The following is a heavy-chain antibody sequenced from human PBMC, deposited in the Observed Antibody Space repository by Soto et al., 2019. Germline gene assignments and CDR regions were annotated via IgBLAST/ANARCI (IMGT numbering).Heavy chain of an antibody. CDR3: ARSIAVVGRVAFDY. D-gene: IGHD6-19*01. CDR1: GYAFTSYF. Sequence: QVQLVQSGAEVKKPGASVKVPCEASGYAFTSYFIHWVRQAPGQGLEWMGMINPGDGSTRYEQKFQGRVTVTRDTSTGSVYMELSSLRSEDTAFYYCARSIAVVGRVAFDYWGRGTLVTVSS. V-gene: IGHV1-46*01. CDR2: INPGDGST. J-gene: IGHJ4*02.